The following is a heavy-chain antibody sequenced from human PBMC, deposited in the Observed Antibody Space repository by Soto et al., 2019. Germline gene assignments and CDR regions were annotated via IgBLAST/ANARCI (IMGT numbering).Heavy chain of an antibody. CDR2: INHSGST. V-gene: IGHV4-34*01. D-gene: IGHD1-7*01. J-gene: IGHJ6*02. CDR1: GGSFSGYY. CDR3: ARGPPPLKLELRAYYYGMDV. Sequence: QVQLQQWGAGLLKPSETLSLTCAVYGGSFSGYYWSWIRQTPGKGLEWIGEINHSGSTNYNPSLKRRVTISVDTSKNQFSLKLSSVTAADTAVYYCARGPPPLKLELRAYYYGMDVWGQGTTVTVSS.